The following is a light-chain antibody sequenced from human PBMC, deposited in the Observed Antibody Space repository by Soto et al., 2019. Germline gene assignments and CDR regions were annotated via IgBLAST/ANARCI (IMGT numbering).Light chain of an antibody. CDR1: QSVSSY. CDR3: QHYNTYSQT. CDR2: DAS. J-gene: IGKJ1*01. V-gene: IGKV3-11*01. Sequence: IVLTQSPATLSLSPGERATLSCRASQSVSSYLAWYQQKPGQAPRLLIYDASNRATGIPARFSGSGSGTDCTLTISSLQPDDFATYYCQHYNTYSQTLGQGTKVDIK.